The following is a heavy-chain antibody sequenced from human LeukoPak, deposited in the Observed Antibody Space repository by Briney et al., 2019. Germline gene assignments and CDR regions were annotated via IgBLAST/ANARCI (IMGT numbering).Heavy chain of an antibody. Sequence: GASVTVSCTASGYTFTSYGISWVRQAPGQGLEWMGWISAYNGNTNYAQKLQGRVTMTTDTSTSTAYMELRSLRSDDTAVYYCARRSPTRRAAADDYWGQGTLVTVSS. CDR2: ISAYNGNT. V-gene: IGHV1-18*01. J-gene: IGHJ4*02. CDR3: ARRSPTRRAAADDY. D-gene: IGHD6-13*01. CDR1: GYTFTSYG.